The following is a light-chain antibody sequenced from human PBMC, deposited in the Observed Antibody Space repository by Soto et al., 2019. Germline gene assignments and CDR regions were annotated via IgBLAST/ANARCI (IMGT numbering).Light chain of an antibody. CDR2: GAS. CDR1: QSVSSN. CDR3: QQYNNWPRWT. J-gene: IGKJ1*01. Sequence: EIVMTQSPATLSVSPGERATLSCRASQSVSSNLAWYQQKPGQAPRLLIYGASTRATGIPARFSGSESGTEFTLTISSLQSEDFAVYYCQQYNNWPRWTFGQGTKV. V-gene: IGKV3-15*01.